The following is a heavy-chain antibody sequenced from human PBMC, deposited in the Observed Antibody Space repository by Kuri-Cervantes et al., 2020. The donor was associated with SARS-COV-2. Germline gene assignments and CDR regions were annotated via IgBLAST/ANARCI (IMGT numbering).Heavy chain of an antibody. V-gene: IGHV3-7*05. J-gene: IGHJ4*02. Sequence: GGSLRLSCAASGLTFNSYWMSWVRQAPGKGLEWVANIKQDGSERYYVDSVKGRFTISRDNAKNSLYLQMDSLRADDTAVYYCARSSCSGGSCYSAYSYGLFDCWGQGTLVTVSS. CDR3: ARSSCSGGSCYSAYSYGLFDC. CDR1: GLTFNSYW. D-gene: IGHD2-15*01. CDR2: IKQDGSER.